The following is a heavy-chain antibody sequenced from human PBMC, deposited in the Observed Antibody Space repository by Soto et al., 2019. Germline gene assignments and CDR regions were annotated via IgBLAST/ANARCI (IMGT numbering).Heavy chain of an antibody. CDR1: GYSFTTYW. CDR2: INPGDSDI. D-gene: IGHD4-4*01. Sequence: GESLKISCKASGYSFTTYWIAWVRQMPGKGLEWRGIINPGDSDIRYSPSFQGQVTISADNSISTAYLQWSSLKASDTAMYYCSRHEQFYYYYCGMDVWGQGTAVTVSS. V-gene: IGHV5-51*01. J-gene: IGHJ6*02. CDR3: SRHEQFYYYYCGMDV.